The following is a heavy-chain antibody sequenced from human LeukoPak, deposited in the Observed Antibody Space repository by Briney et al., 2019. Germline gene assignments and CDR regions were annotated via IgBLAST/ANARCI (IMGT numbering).Heavy chain of an antibody. D-gene: IGHD1-26*01. J-gene: IGHJ4*02. CDR3: ARDRGSQPFIDY. V-gene: IGHV4-39*07. CDR2: IYYSGST. CDR1: GDSISSSSYY. Sequence: PSETLSLTCTVSGDSISSSSYYWGWIRQPPGKGLQWIGSIYYSGSTFYNPSLKSRVTISVDTSKNQFSLKLSSVTAADTAVYYCARDRGSQPFIDYWGQGTLVTVSS.